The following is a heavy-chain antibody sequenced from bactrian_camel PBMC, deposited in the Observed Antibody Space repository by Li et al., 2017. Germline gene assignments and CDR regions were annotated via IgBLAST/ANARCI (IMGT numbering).Heavy chain of an antibody. CDR2: ANGGDGST. V-gene: IGHV3S44*01. CDR3: MRGYGSSWSDLGY. CDR1: GFTFSSYA. Sequence: VQLVESGGGLVQPGGSLRISCGASGFTFSSYAMGWVRQAPGKGLEWVSAANGGDGSTLYADSVRGRSTISRDNAKNTVYLQMNSLKAEDTAVYYCMRGYGSSWSDLGYWGQGTQVTVS. J-gene: IGHJ6*01. D-gene: IGHD6*01.